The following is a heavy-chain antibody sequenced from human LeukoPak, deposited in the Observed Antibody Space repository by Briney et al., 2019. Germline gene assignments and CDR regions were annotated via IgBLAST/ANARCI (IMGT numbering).Heavy chain of an antibody. CDR2: IIPIFGTA. CDR1: GGTFSSYA. J-gene: IGHJ6*03. D-gene: IGHD2-2*01. V-gene: IGHV1-69*06. CDR3: ATQSDIVVVPYYYMDV. Sequence: SSVKVSCKASGGTFSSYAISWVRQAPGQGLEWMGGIIPIFGTANYAQKFQGRVTITADTSTDTAYMELSSLRSEDTAVYYCATQSDIVVVPYYYMDVWGKGTTVTVSS.